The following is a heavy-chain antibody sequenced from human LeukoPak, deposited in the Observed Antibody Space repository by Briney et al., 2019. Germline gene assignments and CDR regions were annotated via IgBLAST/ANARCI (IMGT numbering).Heavy chain of an antibody. CDR2: MSFDGSNT. D-gene: IGHD3-10*01. V-gene: IGHV3-30*03. CDR1: GFTFSSYG. Sequence: GMSLRLSCAASGFTFSSYGMHWVRQAPGKGLEWVAVMSFDGSNTHYADSVKGRFTVSRDNSKNTLYLQMTSLRADDTAVYYCARDAGTWGYGCNFDCWGQGTLVT. J-gene: IGHJ4*02. CDR3: ARDAGTWGYGCNFDC.